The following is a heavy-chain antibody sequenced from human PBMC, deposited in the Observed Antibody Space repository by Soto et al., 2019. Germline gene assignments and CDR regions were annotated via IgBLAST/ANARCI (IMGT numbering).Heavy chain of an antibody. V-gene: IGHV3-48*02. Sequence: GGSLRLSCVASGFSLANYPMNWVRQTPGKGLECISYSSPRGDTIYYADSVEGRFTISRDNARNSLSLHMSSLRNEDSALYYCAKGPHTNVGWPYYFESWGQGVPVTVS. D-gene: IGHD6-19*01. J-gene: IGHJ4*02. CDR1: GFSLANYP. CDR3: AKGPHTNVGWPYYFES. CDR2: SSPRGDTI.